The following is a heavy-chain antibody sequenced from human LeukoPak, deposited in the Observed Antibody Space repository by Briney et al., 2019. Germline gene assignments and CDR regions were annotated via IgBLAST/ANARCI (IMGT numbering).Heavy chain of an antibody. CDR1: GFTFSSYA. D-gene: IGHD4-17*01. CDR3: AKGDMCYGVYFDY. CDR2: ISGSGGST. V-gene: IGHV3-23*01. Sequence: GGSLRLSCAASGFTFSSYAMSWVRQAPGKGLEWVSAISGSGGSTYYADSVKGRFTISRDNSKNTLYLQMNSLRAEDTAVYYRAKGDMCYGVYFDYWGQGTLVTVSS. J-gene: IGHJ4*02.